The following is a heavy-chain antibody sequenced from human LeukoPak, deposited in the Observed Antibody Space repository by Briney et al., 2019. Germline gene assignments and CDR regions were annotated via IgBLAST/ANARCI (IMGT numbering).Heavy chain of an antibody. Sequence: PGRSLRLSCAASGFTFSSYAMHWVRQAPGKGLEWVAVISYDGSNKYYADSVKGRFTISRDNSKNTLFLQMNSLRVEDTAVYYCARGPGGYDNWGQGTLVTVSS. D-gene: IGHD3-16*01. J-gene: IGHJ4*02. V-gene: IGHV3-30*14. CDR2: ISYDGSNK. CDR3: ARGPGGYDN. CDR1: GFTFSSYA.